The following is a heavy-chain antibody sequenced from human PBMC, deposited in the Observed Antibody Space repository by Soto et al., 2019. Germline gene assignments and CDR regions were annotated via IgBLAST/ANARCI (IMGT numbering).Heavy chain of an antibody. D-gene: IGHD1-1*01. CDR2: IYSGGNT. CDR1: GFTVSSNY. J-gene: IGHJ4*02. CDR3: AGATGRY. Sequence: EVQLVETGGGLIQPGGSQRLSCTASGFTVSSNYMTWVRQAPGKGLEWVSVIYSGGNTYYADSVKGRFTSSRDKSKNTLYLQMNSLRAEDTAVYYCAGATGRYWGQGTLVTVSS. V-gene: IGHV3-53*02.